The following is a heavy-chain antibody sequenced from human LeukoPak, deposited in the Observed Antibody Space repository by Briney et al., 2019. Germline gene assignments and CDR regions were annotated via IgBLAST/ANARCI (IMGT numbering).Heavy chain of an antibody. CDR1: GASITTDAYY. J-gene: IGHJ6*03. V-gene: IGHV4-61*02. Sequence: SSETLSLTCTVSGASITTDAYYWGWIRQPPGKGLAWIGRIYTSGSTNYNPSLKSRVTISVDTSKNQFSLKLSSVTAADTAVYYCARGYYYMDVWGKGTTVTVSS. CDR2: IYTSGST. CDR3: ARGYYYMDV.